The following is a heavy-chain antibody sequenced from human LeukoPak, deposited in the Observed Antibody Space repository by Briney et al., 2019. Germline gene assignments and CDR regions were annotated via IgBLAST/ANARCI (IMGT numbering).Heavy chain of an antibody. J-gene: IGHJ3*02. CDR2: IYYSGTT. CDR1: GGSFSGYY. CDR3: ARGIVGTDDAFDI. V-gene: IGHV4-34*01. Sequence: PSETLSLTCAVYGGSFSGYYWSWIRQPPGKGLEWIGSIYYSGTTYYNPSLKSRVTISVDASKNQFSLKLSSVTAADTAVYYCARGIVGTDDAFDIWGQGTMVTVSS. D-gene: IGHD1-26*01.